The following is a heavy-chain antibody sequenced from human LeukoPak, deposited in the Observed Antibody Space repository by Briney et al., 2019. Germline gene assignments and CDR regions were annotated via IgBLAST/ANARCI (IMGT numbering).Heavy chain of an antibody. CDR3: TRGGYSYAVDY. CDR2: INPNTADT. V-gene: IGHV1-2*02. D-gene: IGHD5-18*01. CDR1: GGTFSSYA. J-gene: IGHJ4*02. Sequence: ASVKVSCKASGGTFSSYAINWVRQAPGQGLEWMGWINPNTADTKYAQNFQGRVTMTRDTSISTAYMELSRLTSDDTAVYYCTRGGYSYAVDYWGQGTLVTVSS.